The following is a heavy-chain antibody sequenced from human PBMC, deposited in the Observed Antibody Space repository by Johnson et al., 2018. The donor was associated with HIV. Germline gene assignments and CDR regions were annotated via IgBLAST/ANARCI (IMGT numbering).Heavy chain of an antibody. D-gene: IGHD1-1*01. Sequence: VQLVESGGGLVQPGGSLRLSCAASGFTVSSNYMSWVRQAPGKGLEWVSVIYSGGSTYYADSVKGRFTISRDNSKNTLYLQMNSLRVEDTALYFCATVWRNEGRHSLYVWGLGTMVTVSS. J-gene: IGHJ3*01. V-gene: IGHV3-66*01. CDR2: IYSGGST. CDR1: GFTVSSNY. CDR3: ATVWRNEGRHSLYV.